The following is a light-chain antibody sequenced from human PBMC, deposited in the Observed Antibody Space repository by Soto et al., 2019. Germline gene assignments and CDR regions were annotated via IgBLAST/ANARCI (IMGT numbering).Light chain of an antibody. CDR3: QQLNSYPIT. J-gene: IGKJ5*01. Sequence: IQLTQSPSSLSASVVDSFTITCLASQGISSFLAWHQQKPGKAPKLLIYAASTLQSGVPSRFSGSGSGTDFTLTISSLQPEDFATYFCQQLNSYPITFGQGTRLEIK. V-gene: IGKV1-9*01. CDR2: AAS. CDR1: QGISSF.